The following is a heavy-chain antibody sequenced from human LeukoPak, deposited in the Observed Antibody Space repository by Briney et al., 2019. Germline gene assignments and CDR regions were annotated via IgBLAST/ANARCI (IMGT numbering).Heavy chain of an antibody. V-gene: IGHV3-30*18. CDR2: ISYDGSNK. CDR1: GFTFSSYG. J-gene: IGHJ4*02. Sequence: GPLRLSCAASGFTFSSYGMHWVRQAPGKGLGGVAVISYDGSNKYYAESVKGRFTISRDNSKNTLYLQMNSLRAEDTAVYYCAKDYSSSWYRGGFFDYWGQGTLVTVSS. D-gene: IGHD6-13*01. CDR3: AKDYSSSWYRGGFFDY.